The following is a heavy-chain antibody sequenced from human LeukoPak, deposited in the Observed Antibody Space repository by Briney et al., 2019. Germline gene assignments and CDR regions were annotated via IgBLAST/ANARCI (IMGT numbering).Heavy chain of an antibody. V-gene: IGHV3-21*01. Sequence: GGSLRLSCAASGFTFSSYSMNWVRQAPGKGLEWVSSISSSSSYIYYADSVKGRFTISIDNAKNSLYLQMNSLRAEDTAVYYCARDGGDGSSYYYGMDVWGQGTTVTVSS. CDR3: ARDGGDGSSYYYGMDV. CDR1: GFTFSSYS. D-gene: IGHD5-24*01. J-gene: IGHJ6*02. CDR2: ISSSSSYI.